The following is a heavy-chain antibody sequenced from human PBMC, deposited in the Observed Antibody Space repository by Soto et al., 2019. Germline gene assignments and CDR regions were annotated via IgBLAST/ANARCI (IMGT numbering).Heavy chain of an antibody. D-gene: IGHD3-10*01. CDR2: IWYDGSNK. CDR3: ARESGTMVRGVMMGWFDP. Sequence: QVQLVESGGGVVQPGRSLRLSCAASGFTFSSYGMHWVRQAPGKGLKWVAVIWYDGSNKYYADSVKGRFTISRDNSKNTLYLQMNSLRAEDTAVYYCARESGTMVRGVMMGWFDPWGQGTLVTVSS. V-gene: IGHV3-33*01. CDR1: GFTFSSYG. J-gene: IGHJ5*02.